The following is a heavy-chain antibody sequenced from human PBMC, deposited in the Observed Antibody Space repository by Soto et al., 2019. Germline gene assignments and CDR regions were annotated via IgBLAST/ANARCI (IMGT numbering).Heavy chain of an antibody. D-gene: IGHD1-26*01. CDR1: GFTFDDYA. Sequence: EVQLVESGGGLVQPGGSLRLSCAASGFTFDDYAMHWVRQAPGKGLELVSGISWNSGSIGYAVSLKGRFTISRDNAKNSLYLQMNSLRAEDTALYYWAKDRKTYSGSVGGAFAIWGEGTMDTVTS. J-gene: IGHJ3*02. CDR2: ISWNSGSI. CDR3: AKDRKTYSGSVGGAFAI. V-gene: IGHV3-9*01.